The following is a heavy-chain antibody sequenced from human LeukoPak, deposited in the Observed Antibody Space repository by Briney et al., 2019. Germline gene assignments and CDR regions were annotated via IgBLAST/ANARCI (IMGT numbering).Heavy chain of an antibody. V-gene: IGHV3-73*01. Sequence: GGSLRLSCAASGFTFSSYAMHWVRQASGKGLEWVGRIRSRDNSYATAYAASVKGRFTISRDDSKNTAYLQMNSLKTEDTAVYYCTSQKVGTASFDYWGQGTLVTVSS. J-gene: IGHJ4*02. CDR1: GFTFSSYA. D-gene: IGHD2-21*02. CDR3: TSQKVGTASFDY. CDR2: IRSRDNSYAT.